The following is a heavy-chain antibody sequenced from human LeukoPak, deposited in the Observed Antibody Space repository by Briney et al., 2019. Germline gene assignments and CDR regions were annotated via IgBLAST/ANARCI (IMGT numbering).Heavy chain of an antibody. V-gene: IGHV6-1*01. D-gene: IGHD1-1*01. Sequence: PSQTLSLTCAISGDSVSSKSAAWNWIRRSPSRGLEWLGRTYYRSKWYHEYAVSVKSRITINPDTSKNQFSLQLNSVTPEDTAIYYCAILRTASSFDFWGQGTLVTVSS. CDR1: GDSVSSKSAA. CDR3: AILRTASSFDF. CDR2: TYYRSKWYH. J-gene: IGHJ4*02.